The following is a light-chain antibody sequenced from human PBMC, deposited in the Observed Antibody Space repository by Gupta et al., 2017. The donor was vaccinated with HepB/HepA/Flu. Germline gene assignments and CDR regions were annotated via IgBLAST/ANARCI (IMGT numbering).Light chain of an antibody. J-gene: IGLJ2*01. CDR2: DVS. CDR1: SSDVGGYNY. Sequence: QSALTLPASVSGSPGQSITISCTGNSSDVGGYNYVSWYQQHPGKAPKLMIYDVSNRPSGVSNRFSGSKSGNTASLTISGLQAEDEADYYCSSYTSSSTLVVFGGGTKLTVL. V-gene: IGLV2-14*01. CDR3: SSYTSSSTLVV.